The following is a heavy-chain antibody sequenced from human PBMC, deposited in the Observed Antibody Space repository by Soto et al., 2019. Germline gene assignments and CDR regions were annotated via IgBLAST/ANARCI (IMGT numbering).Heavy chain of an antibody. D-gene: IGHD7-27*01. CDR2: IYYSGST. CDR1: GGSISSYY. J-gene: IGHJ3*02. CDR3: ARRLGKGAAFDI. V-gene: IGHV4-59*01. Sequence: QVQLQESGPGLVKPSETLSLTCTVSGGSISSYYWSWIRQPPGKGLEWIGYIYYSGSTNYNPSLKSRVTISVDTSKNQFSLKLSSVTAADTAVYYCARRLGKGAAFDIWGQGTMVTVSS.